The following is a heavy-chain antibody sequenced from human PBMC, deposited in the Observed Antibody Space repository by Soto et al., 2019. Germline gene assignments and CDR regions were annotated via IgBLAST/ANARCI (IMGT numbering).Heavy chain of an antibody. J-gene: IGHJ5*01. D-gene: IGHD2-8*01. V-gene: IGHV6-1*01. CDR2: QYYRSKWYN. CDR1: RASVSTNRTT. CDR3: VRLIGNSWLDS. Sequence: SQPLSIPYAISRASVSTNRTTRAWTRKPPSRALNWLGRQYYRSKWYNDYAVSVKGRITINPDTANIQFSLQLNFVTPDDTAVYYCVRLIGNSWLDSWGQGTLVTVSS.